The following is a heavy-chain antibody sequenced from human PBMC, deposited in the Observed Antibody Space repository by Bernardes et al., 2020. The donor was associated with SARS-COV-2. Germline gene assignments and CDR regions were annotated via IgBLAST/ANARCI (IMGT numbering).Heavy chain of an antibody. CDR3: ANGGIRGVVATY. Sequence: VWSLSLSCAASGFTFSSSWMHWVRQAPGKGLVLVSRITSDASSTNYADSVKGRFTISRDNAKNTLYLQMDSLRAEDTAVYYCANGGIRGVVATYWGQGTLVTVSS. J-gene: IGHJ4*02. V-gene: IGHV3-74*01. CDR1: GFTFSSSW. CDR2: ITSDASST. D-gene: IGHD3-10*01.